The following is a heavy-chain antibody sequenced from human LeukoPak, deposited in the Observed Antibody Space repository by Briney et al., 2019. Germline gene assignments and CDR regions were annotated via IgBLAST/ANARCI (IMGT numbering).Heavy chain of an antibody. J-gene: IGHJ6*02. CDR3: ARLSVICSGGSCYSTRGMDV. CDR1: GYTLTELS. V-gene: IGHV1-24*01. Sequence: GASVKVSCKVSGYTLTELSMHWVRQAPGKGLEWMGGFDPEDGETIYAQKFQGRVTMTEDTSTDTAYMELRSLRSDDTAVYYCARLSVICSGGSCYSTRGMDVWGQGTTVTVSS. D-gene: IGHD2-15*01. CDR2: FDPEDGET.